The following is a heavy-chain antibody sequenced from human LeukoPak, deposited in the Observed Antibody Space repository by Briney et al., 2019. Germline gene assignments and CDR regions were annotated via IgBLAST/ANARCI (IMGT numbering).Heavy chain of an antibody. D-gene: IGHD3-16*01. CDR3: ARDGVWGNSFTDY. CDR1: GYTLTGYY. CDR2: ISAYNGKT. J-gene: IGHJ4*02. Sequence: GASVKVSCKASGYTLTGYYMHWVRQAPGQGLEWMGWISAYNGKTNFAQKFQGRITMTTDTSTSTAYMELRSLRSDDTAVYYCARDGVWGNSFTDYWGQGTLVTVSS. V-gene: IGHV1-18*04.